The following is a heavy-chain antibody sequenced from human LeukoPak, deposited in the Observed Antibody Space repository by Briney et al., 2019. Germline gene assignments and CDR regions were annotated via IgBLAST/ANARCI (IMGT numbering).Heavy chain of an antibody. Sequence: PSETLSLTCTVSGGSISSHYWSWIRQPPGKGLEWIGYIYYSGSTNYNPSLKSRVTISVDTSKNQFSLKLSSVAAADTAVYYCASGVYGSGRTDYWGQGTLVTVSS. D-gene: IGHD3-10*01. CDR2: IYYSGST. V-gene: IGHV4-59*11. J-gene: IGHJ4*02. CDR1: GGSISSHY. CDR3: ASGVYGSGRTDY.